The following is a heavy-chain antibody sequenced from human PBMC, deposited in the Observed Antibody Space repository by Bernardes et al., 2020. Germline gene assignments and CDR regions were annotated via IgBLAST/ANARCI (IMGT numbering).Heavy chain of an antibody. CDR2: IRSKAYGGTT. D-gene: IGHD3-16*01. Sequence: GGSLRLSCTASGFTFGDYAMSWVRQAPGKGLEWVGFIRSKAYGGTTEYAASVKGRFTISRDDSKSIAYLQMNSLKTEDTAVYYCTSFGLDLGISFGVDAFDIWGQGTMVTVSS. CDR3: TSFGLDLGISFGVDAFDI. CDR1: GFTFGDYA. V-gene: IGHV3-49*04. J-gene: IGHJ3*02.